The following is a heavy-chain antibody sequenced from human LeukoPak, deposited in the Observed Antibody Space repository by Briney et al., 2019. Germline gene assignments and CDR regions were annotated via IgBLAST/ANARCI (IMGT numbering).Heavy chain of an antibody. CDR1: GGSISGTNW. Sequence: SETLSLTCGVSGGSISGTNWWSWVRQPPGQGLEWIGEISLAGQTNYNPSLNGRVTMSLDKSSNQLSLHLTSVTAADTATYYCSRESGPVCPFGYWGQGTLVTVSS. V-gene: IGHV4/OR15-8*02. J-gene: IGHJ4*02. CDR3: SRESGPVCPFGY. CDR2: ISLAGQT. D-gene: IGHD1-26*01.